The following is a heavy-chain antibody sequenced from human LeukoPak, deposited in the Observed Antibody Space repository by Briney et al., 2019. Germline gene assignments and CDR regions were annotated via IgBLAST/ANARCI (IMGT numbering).Heavy chain of an antibody. D-gene: IGHD2-21*02. CDR2: IYYSGST. CDR3: ARDFTAYCGGDCYRPYWYFDL. J-gene: IGHJ2*01. V-gene: IGHV4-59*01. Sequence: SETLSLTCAVSGGSISSYYWSWIRQPPGKGLEWIGYIYYSGSTNYNPSLKSRVTISVDTSKNQFSLKLSSVTAADTAVYYCARDFTAYCGGDCYRPYWYFDLWGRGTLVTVSS. CDR1: GGSISSYY.